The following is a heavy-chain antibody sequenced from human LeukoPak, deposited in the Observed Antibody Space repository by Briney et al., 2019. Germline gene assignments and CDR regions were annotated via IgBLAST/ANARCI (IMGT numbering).Heavy chain of an antibody. Sequence: GESLKISCKGSGYSFSSYWIAWVRQMPGKGLEWMGIIYPGDSDTTYSPSFQGPVTISADKSISTAYLQWSSLKASDTAMYYCARRETDYVWGSYHYYFDYWGQGTLVTVSS. J-gene: IGHJ4*02. CDR3: ARRETDYVWGSYHYYFDY. CDR2: IYPGDSDT. CDR1: GYSFSSYW. D-gene: IGHD3-16*01. V-gene: IGHV5-51*01.